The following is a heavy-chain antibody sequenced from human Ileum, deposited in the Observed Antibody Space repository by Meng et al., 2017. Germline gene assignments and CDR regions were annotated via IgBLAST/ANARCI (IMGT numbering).Heavy chain of an antibody. CDR3: AKDEALKYFDY. Sequence: QVQLVESGGGVVQPERSLRLSCVVSGLSFSRAGMHWVRQAPGKGLEWVAFIWSDGSNEYYADSVKGRFTISRDNSKNTVYLQMNSLRAEDTAVYYCAKDEALKYFDYWGQGILVTVSS. V-gene: IGHV3-33*06. J-gene: IGHJ4*02. CDR1: GLSFSRAG. CDR2: IWSDGSNE.